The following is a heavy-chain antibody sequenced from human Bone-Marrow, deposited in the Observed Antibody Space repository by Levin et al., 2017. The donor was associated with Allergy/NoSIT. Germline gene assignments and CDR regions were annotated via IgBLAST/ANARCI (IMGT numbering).Heavy chain of an antibody. CDR3: ARGSYSSSTSTPDY. D-gene: IGHD6-6*01. CDR2: INWDADTT. J-gene: IGHJ4*02. V-gene: IGHV3-20*04. Sequence: GGSLRLSCATSGFTFDDYGMSWVRQAPGKGLEWVSGINWDADTTSYSDSVEGRFTISRDNARNSLYLQMNSLRAEDSALYYCARGSYSSSTSTPDYWGQGTLVTVSS. CDR1: GFTFDDYG.